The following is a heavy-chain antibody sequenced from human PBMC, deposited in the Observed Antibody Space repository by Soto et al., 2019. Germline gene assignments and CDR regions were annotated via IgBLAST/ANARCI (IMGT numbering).Heavy chain of an antibody. J-gene: IGHJ3*02. CDR3: AVYGDSKGNAFDI. Sequence: SETLSLTCTVSGGSISSYYWSWIRQPPGKGLEWIGYIYYSGSTNYNPSLKSRVTISVDTSKNQFSLKLSSVTAADTAVYYCAVYGDSKGNAFDIWGQGTMVTVSS. CDR1: GGSISSYY. D-gene: IGHD4-17*01. V-gene: IGHV4-59*08. CDR2: IYYSGST.